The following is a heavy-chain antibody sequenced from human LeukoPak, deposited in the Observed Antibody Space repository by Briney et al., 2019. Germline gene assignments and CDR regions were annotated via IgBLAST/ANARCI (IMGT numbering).Heavy chain of an antibody. Sequence: GGSLRLSCAASGFGFSSYAMSWVRQASGKGLEWVSAISGSGVSTYYADSVKGRFTVSRDNSKNTLYLQMSSLRAEDTAVYYCAKDEGNWNYNLASQTYDWGQGTLVTVSS. CDR2: ISGSGVST. D-gene: IGHD1-7*01. J-gene: IGHJ4*02. CDR1: GFGFSSYA. CDR3: AKDEGNWNYNLASQTYD. V-gene: IGHV3-23*01.